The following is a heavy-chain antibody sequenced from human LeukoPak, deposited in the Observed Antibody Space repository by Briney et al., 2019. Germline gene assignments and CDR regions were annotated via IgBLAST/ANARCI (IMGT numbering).Heavy chain of an antibody. V-gene: IGHV3-21*01. D-gene: IGHD4-17*01. Sequence: GGSLRLSCAASGFTLRSYTMNWVRQAPGKGLEWVSSIGISSNKIYYADSVKGRFIISRDNAKNSLYLQMNSLRAEDTAVYYCARDRPRGDYGDYGVPVEPPKLDYWGQGTLVTVSS. CDR1: GFTLRSYT. J-gene: IGHJ4*02. CDR3: ARDRPRGDYGDYGVPVEPPKLDY. CDR2: IGISSNKI.